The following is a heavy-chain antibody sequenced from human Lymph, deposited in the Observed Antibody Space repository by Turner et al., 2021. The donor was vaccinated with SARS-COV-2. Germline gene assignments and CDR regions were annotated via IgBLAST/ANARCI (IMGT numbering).Heavy chain of an antibody. CDR2: ISWNSGSI. CDR1: GFTFDEYV. J-gene: IGHJ6*02. V-gene: IGHV3-9*01. Sequence: EVQLVESGGGLVQPGRSLSLSCAATGFTFDEYVMHWVRQAPGKGLEGVSGISWNSGSIGYADSVKGRFTISRDNAKNSLYLQMNSLRAEDTALYYCAKGRRFGMDVWGQGTTVTVSS. CDR3: AKGRRFGMDV.